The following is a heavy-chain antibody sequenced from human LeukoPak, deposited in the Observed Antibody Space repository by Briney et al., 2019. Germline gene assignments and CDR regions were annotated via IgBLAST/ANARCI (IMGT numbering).Heavy chain of an antibody. CDR1: GYTFTSYG. D-gene: IGHD6-13*01. V-gene: IGHV1-18*01. Sequence: ASVKVSCKASGYTFTSYGISWVRQAPGQGREWMGWISAYNGNTNYAQKLQGRVTMTTDTSTSTAYMELRSLRSDDTAVYYCARRPLNAAGITWSDYSGQGTLVTVSS. CDR2: ISAYNGNT. J-gene: IGHJ4*02. CDR3: ARRPLNAAGITWSDY.